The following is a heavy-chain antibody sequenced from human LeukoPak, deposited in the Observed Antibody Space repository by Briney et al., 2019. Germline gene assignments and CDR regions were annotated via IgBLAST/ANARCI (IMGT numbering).Heavy chain of an antibody. CDR2: IFYSGST. D-gene: IGHD3-10*01. J-gene: IGHJ5*02. Sequence: SETLPLTCTVSGGSISSYYWSWIRQPPGKGLEWIGYIFYSGSTNYNPSLKSRATISVDTSKNQFSLKLNSVTAADTAVYYCASLHADRARFDPWGQGTLVTV. V-gene: IGHV4-59*01. CDR1: GGSISSYY. CDR3: ASLHADRARFDP.